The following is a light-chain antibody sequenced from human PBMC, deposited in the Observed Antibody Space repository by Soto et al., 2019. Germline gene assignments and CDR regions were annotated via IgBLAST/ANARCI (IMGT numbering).Light chain of an antibody. Sequence: DLQMTQSPSSLSASVGDRVTITCQASQDISNYLNWYQQKPGKAPKLLIYDASNLETGVPSRFSGSGSGTDFTFTISSLQPEDIATYYCQQYDNLHLTFGGGTKVEIK. CDR1: QDISNY. CDR2: DAS. V-gene: IGKV1-33*01. CDR3: QQYDNLHLT. J-gene: IGKJ4*01.